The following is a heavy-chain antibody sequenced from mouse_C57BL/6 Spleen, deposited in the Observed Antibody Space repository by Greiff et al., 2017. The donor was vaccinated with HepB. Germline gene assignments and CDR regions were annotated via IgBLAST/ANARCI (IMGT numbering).Heavy chain of an antibody. D-gene: IGHD1-1*01. CDR1: GYTFTSYW. V-gene: IGHV1-50*01. CDR3: ARCYYGSTPFAY. J-gene: IGHJ3*01. CDR2: IDPSDSYT. Sequence: VQLQQSGAELVKPGASVKLSCKASGYTFTSYWMQWVKQRPGQGLEWIGEIDPSDSYTNYNQKFKGKATLTVDTSSSTAYMQLSSLTSEDSAVYYCARCYYGSTPFAYWGRGTLVTVSA.